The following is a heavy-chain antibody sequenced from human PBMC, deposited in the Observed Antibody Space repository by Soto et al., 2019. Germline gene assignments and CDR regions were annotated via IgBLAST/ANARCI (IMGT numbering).Heavy chain of an antibody. CDR1: GFTFSSYA. J-gene: IGHJ6*03. CDR2: ISGSGGST. D-gene: IGHD4-17*01. Sequence: GGSLRLSCAASGFTFSSYAMSWVRQAPGKGLEWVSAISGSGGSTYYADSVKGRFTISRDNSKNTLYLQMNSLRAEDTAVYYCAKDLDYGPYYYYYYMDVWGKGTTVPVYS. CDR3: AKDLDYGPYYYYYYMDV. V-gene: IGHV3-23*01.